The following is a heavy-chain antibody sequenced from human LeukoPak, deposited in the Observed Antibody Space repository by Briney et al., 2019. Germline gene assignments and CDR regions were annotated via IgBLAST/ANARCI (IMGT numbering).Heavy chain of an antibody. V-gene: IGHV1-2*02. CDR3: ATLAVHYGVRGFAY. D-gene: IGHD4-17*01. CDR1: GYTFTDYY. CDR2: MNANSGGA. Sequence: ASVKVSCKASGYTFTDYYLHWVRPAPRQGLEWMGWMNANSGGARFLQKFQGRVTMTRDTSISTAYMELSRLIFDDTAVYYCATLAVHYGVRGFAYWGQGTLVTVSS. J-gene: IGHJ4*02.